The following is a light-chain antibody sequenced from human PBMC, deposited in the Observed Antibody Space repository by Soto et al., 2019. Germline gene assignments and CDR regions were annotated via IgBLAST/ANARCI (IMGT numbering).Light chain of an antibody. V-gene: IGKV1-39*01. Sequence: DIQMTQSPSSLFASVGDSLTITCRASKTLINFLYWYHQKPGKAPKLLIYGASSLQSGVPSRFSGGGSGTTFTLTISSVQPEDFGIYYCQHSHSSPRTFGQGTTV. J-gene: IGKJ1*01. CDR3: QHSHSSPRT. CDR2: GAS. CDR1: KTLINF.